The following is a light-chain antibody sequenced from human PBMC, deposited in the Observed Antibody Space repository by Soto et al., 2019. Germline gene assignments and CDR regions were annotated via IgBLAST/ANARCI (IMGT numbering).Light chain of an antibody. V-gene: IGLV2-8*01. CDR2: DVS. Sequence: QSVLTQPPPASGSPGQSVTISCTGTSSDVGRYNYVSWYQHHPGKAPKLIIYDVSQRPSGVPDRFSGSKSGNMASLTVSGLQAEDEADYYCNSYADSNTYVFGTGTKV. J-gene: IGLJ1*01. CDR3: NSYADSNTYV. CDR1: SSDVGRYNY.